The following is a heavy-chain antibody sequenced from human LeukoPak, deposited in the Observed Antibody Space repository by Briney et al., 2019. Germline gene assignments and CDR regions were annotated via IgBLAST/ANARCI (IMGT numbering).Heavy chain of an antibody. D-gene: IGHD6-13*01. V-gene: IGHV4-39*01. CDR1: SDSITSSTYD. CDR3: ARHIALTKQLDNWFDP. CDR2: TYYTGST. Sequence: SETLSLTCTVSSDSITSSTYDWGWLRQSPGKGLDWIVSTYYTGSTYYNPSLKSRVTISVATSKNQFSLKLSSVTAADTAVYYCARHIALTKQLDNWFDPWGQGTLVTVSS. J-gene: IGHJ5*02.